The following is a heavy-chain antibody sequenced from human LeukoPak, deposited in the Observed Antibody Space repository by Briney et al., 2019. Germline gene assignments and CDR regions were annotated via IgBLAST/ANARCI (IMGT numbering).Heavy chain of an antibody. CDR2: INPNSGGT. J-gene: IGHJ4*02. CDR3: AIVDTAMVGFDY. V-gene: IGHV1-2*02. D-gene: IGHD5-18*01. CDR1: GYTFTGYY. Sequence: GASVKVSCKASGYTFTGYYMHWVRQAPGQGLEWMGWINPNSGGTNYAQKFQGRVTITTDESTSTAYMELSSLRSEDTAVYYCAIVDTAMVGFDYWGQGTLVTVSS.